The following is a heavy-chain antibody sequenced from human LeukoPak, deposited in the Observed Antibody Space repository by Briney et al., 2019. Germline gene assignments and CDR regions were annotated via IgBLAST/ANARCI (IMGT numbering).Heavy chain of an antibody. CDR1: GGSISSGDYY. CDR3: ARSLKGWYSYYFDY. D-gene: IGHD6-19*01. CDR2: IYYSGST. J-gene: IGHJ4*02. Sequence: PSQTLSLTCTVSGGSISSGDYYWSWIRQPSGKGLEWIGYIYYSGSTYYNPSLKSRVTISVDTSKNQFSLKLSSVTAADTAVYYCARSLKGWYSYYFDYWGQGTLVTVSS. V-gene: IGHV4-30-4*01.